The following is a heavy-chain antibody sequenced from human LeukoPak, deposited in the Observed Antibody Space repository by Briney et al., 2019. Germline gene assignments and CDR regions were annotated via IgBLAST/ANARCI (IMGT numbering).Heavy chain of an antibody. J-gene: IGHJ6*02. V-gene: IGHV3-9*01. CDR3: AKHLTATNTYIFFGLDV. CDR1: GLSFKYYR. CDR2: INWNGCHT. Sequence: PGGSLRLSCTPTGLSFKYYRMHWVRQPPGKGLEWVSPINWNGCHTDYTDSVKRRFTISRHNAKHSLYLQLNSLRPEDRVLYYCAKHLTATNTYIFFGLDVWGQGTSVTVSS. D-gene: IGHD1-26*01.